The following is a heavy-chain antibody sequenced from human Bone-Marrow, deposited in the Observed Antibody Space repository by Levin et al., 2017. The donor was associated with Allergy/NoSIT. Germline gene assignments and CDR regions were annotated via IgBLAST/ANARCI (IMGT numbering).Heavy chain of an antibody. V-gene: IGHV3-72*01. J-gene: IGHJ4*02. CDR2: TRNKANSYTT. Sequence: GESLKISCAASGFTFSDHYMDWVRQAPGKGLEWVGRTRNKANSYTTEYAASVKGRFTISRNDSKNSLYLQMNSLKTEDTAVYYFARSGITAEGALRRLDYWGQGTLVTVSS. D-gene: IGHD6-13*01. CDR3: ARSGITAEGALRRLDY. CDR1: GFTFSDHY.